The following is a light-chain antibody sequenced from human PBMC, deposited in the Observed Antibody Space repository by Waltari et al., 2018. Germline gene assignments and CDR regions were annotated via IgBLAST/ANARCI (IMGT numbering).Light chain of an antibody. CDR2: GAS. CDR3: QQFHSTPIT. V-gene: IGKV4-1*01. CDR1: QSVLDTSNNKKN. J-gene: IGKJ5*01. Sequence: DIVMTQSPDSLAVSLGERATINCKSSQSVLDTSNNKKNVAWFKQKPGQQPKLVIYGASTRESGVPDRFSGSGSGTDFSRTISSLQAEDVAVYFCQQFHSTPITFGQGTRLEI.